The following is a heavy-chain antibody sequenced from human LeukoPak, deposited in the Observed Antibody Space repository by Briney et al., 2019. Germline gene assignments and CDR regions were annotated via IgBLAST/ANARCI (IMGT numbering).Heavy chain of an antibody. CDR2: IRYDGSNK. Sequence: GGPLRLSCAASGFTFSSYGMHWVRQAPAKGLEWVEFIRYDGSNKYYADSVKGRFTISRDNSKNTLYLQMNSLRAEDTAVYYCAKDPSFRPGYFDYWGQGTLVTVSS. J-gene: IGHJ4*02. CDR3: AKDPSFRPGYFDY. CDR1: GFTFSSYG. V-gene: IGHV3-30*02.